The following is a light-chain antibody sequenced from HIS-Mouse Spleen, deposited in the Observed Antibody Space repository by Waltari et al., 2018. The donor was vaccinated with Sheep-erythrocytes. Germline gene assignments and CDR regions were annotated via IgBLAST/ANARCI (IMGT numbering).Light chain of an antibody. CDR3: MIWHSSAWV. J-gene: IGLJ3*02. CDR1: IAFKVGPSR. Sequence: QAVLTQPSSSSASLGPSASSTSPFPIAFKVGPSRIYWTHQKPGSPPQYLLRYKSDSDKQQGSGVPSRFSGSKDASANAGILLISGLQSEDEADYYCMIWHSSAWVFGGGTKLTVL. CDR2: YKSDSDK. V-gene: IGLV5-45*02.